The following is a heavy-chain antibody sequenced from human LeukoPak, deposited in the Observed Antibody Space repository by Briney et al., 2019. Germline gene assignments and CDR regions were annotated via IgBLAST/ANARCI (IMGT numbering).Heavy chain of an antibody. Sequence: GGSLRLSCAASGFTFSSYWMHWVRQAPGKGLVWVSRINSDGSSTNYADSVKGRFTVSRDNSKNTLDLQINSLRAEDTAIYYCAKSQLPYYYYGMDVWGQGTTVTVSS. CDR2: INSDGSST. D-gene: IGHD2-2*01. V-gene: IGHV3-74*01. J-gene: IGHJ6*02. CDR3: AKSQLPYYYYGMDV. CDR1: GFTFSSYW.